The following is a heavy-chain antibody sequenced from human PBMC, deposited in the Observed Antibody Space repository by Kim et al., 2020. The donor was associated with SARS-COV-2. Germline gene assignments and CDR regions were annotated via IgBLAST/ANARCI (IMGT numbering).Heavy chain of an antibody. CDR1: GGSINSFTDY. Sequence: SETLSLTCAVSGGSINSFTDYWGWIRQPPGKGLEWIGSFSYNGNTYYNPSLKSRVTISADAVKNLFSLILSAVTAADTATYYCSRRKLAGATLPGGPGT. J-gene: IGHJ4*02. V-gene: IGHV4-39*01. CDR3: SRRKLAGATLP. CDR2: FSYNGNT. D-gene: IGHD1-26*01.